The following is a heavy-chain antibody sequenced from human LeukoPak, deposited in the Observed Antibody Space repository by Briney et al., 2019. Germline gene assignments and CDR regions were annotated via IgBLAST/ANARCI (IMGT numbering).Heavy chain of an antibody. CDR3: ARGSRGSRSSRFDY. V-gene: IGHV3-7*01. D-gene: IGHD2-2*01. Sequence: XGSLRLSCAASGFTFSNTWMSWVRQAPGKGLEGVANIKQDGSEKYYVDSVKGRFTISRDNAKNSLYLQMNSLRAEDTAVYYCARGSRGSRSSRFDYWGQGTLVTVSS. CDR1: GFTFSNTW. J-gene: IGHJ4*02. CDR2: IKQDGSEK.